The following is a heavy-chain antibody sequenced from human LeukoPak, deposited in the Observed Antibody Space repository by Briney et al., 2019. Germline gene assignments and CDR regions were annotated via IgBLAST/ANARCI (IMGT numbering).Heavy chain of an antibody. CDR2: ISGSGGST. CDR1: GFTFSSYA. D-gene: IGHD6-13*01. CDR3: AKDLMAAAVSYYFDY. Sequence: GGSLRLSCAASGFTFSSYAMSWVRQAPGKGLEWVSAISGSGGSTYYADSVKGRFTISRDNSKNTPYLQMNSLRAEDTAVYYCAKDLMAAAVSYYFDYWGQGTLVTVSS. J-gene: IGHJ4*02. V-gene: IGHV3-23*01.